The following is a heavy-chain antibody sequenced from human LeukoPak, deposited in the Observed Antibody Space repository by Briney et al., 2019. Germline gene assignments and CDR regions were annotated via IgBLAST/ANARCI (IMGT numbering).Heavy chain of an antibody. Sequence: SDTLSLTCSVSGHSDSSNGYYWGWIRQPPGKGLEWIANMYYSGSTYYNPSLKSRVTISVDRAKNQFSLKLSSVTAADTAVYYCARAGVTTVVTPDFFDYWGQGTLVTVSS. CDR2: MYYSGST. V-gene: IGHV4-39*07. J-gene: IGHJ4*02. CDR3: ARAGVTTVVTPDFFDY. D-gene: IGHD4-23*01. CDR1: GHSDSSNGYY.